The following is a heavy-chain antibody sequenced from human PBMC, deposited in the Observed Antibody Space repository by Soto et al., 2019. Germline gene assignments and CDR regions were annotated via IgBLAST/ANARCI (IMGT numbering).Heavy chain of an antibody. CDR2: ISYDGNHA. Sequence: ESGGGAVQPGRSLRLSCAASGFTFTNYGMHWVRQAPGKGLEWVSIISYDGNHAYYADFVRGRFTISRDDSKNTLYLQLNSLRAEETAVYYCAKDADYGSGSYDPPDYWGQGTLVAVSS. D-gene: IGHD3-10*01. CDR3: AKDADYGSGSYDPPDY. J-gene: IGHJ4*02. CDR1: GFTFTNYG. V-gene: IGHV3-30*18.